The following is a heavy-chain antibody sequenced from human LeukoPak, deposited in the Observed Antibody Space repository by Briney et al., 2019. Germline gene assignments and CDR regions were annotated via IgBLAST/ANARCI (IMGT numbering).Heavy chain of an antibody. CDR1: GYTFTGYY. CDR2: INPNSGGT. Sequence: ASVTVSCKASGYTFTGYYMHWVRQAPGQGLEWMGWINPNSGGTNYAQKFKGRVTMTRDTSISTAYMELSRLRSDDTAVYYCARDRVVGARRENWFDPWGQGTLVTVSS. D-gene: IGHD1-26*01. V-gene: IGHV1-2*02. J-gene: IGHJ5*02. CDR3: ARDRVVGARRENWFDP.